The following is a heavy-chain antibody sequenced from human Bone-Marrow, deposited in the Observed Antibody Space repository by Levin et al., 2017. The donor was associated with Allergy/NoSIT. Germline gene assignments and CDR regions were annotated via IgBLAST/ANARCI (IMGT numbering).Heavy chain of an antibody. CDR1: GFSLSTSGVG. D-gene: IGHD5-18*01. Sequence: SGPTLVKPKQTLTLTCTFSGFSLSTSGVGVGWIRQPPGKALEWLALIYWDDDLRYSPSLQSRLTITKDTSKNQVVLTMTNLAPADTGTYFCAHSQSLRPGLPGYNYGPFDFWGQGTLVIVSS. J-gene: IGHJ4*02. CDR2: IYWDDDL. CDR3: AHSQSLRPGLPGYNYGPFDF. V-gene: IGHV2-5*02.